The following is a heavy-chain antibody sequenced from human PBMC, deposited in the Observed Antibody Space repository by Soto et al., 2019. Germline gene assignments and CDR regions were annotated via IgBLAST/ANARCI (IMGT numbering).Heavy chain of an antibody. CDR1: GYTFTSYG. Sequence: ASVKVSCKASGYTFTSYGISWVRQAPGQGLEWMGWISAYNGNTNYAQKLQGRVTMTTDTSTSTAYMELRSLRSDDTAVYYCARRAQTGHPYYWYFDLWGRGTLVTVSS. CDR3: ARRAQTGHPYYWYFDL. V-gene: IGHV1-18*01. CDR2: ISAYNGNT. J-gene: IGHJ2*01. D-gene: IGHD7-27*01.